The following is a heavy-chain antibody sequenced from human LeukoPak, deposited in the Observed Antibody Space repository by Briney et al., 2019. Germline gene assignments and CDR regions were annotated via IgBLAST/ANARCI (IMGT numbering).Heavy chain of an antibody. Sequence: PGGSLRLSCAASGFTFSSYAMSWVRQAPGKGLVWVSRIISDGTSTSYADSVKGRFTISRDNAKNTLFLQMNSLRDEDTAVYYCARGHVPGSDRHWDYWGQGILVTVSS. V-gene: IGHV3-74*01. CDR2: IISDGTST. CDR1: GFTFSSYA. J-gene: IGHJ4*02. CDR3: ARGHVPGSDRHWDY. D-gene: IGHD3-10*01.